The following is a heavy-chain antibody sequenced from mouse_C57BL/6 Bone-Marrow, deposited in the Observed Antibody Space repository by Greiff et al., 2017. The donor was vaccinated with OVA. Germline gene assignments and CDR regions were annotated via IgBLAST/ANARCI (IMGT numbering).Heavy chain of an antibody. V-gene: IGHV1-80*01. J-gene: IGHJ4*01. CDR2: IYPGDGDT. D-gene: IGHD1-1*01. CDR1: GYAFSSYW. Sequence: QVQLQQSGAELVKPGASVKISCKASGYAFSSYWMNWVKQRPGKGLEWIGQIYPGDGDTNYNGKFKGQATLTADNSSSTAYMQLSSLTSEDSSVYFCARRGGSTTVVATDYAMGYWGQGTSVTVSS. CDR3: ARRGGSTTVVATDYAMGY.